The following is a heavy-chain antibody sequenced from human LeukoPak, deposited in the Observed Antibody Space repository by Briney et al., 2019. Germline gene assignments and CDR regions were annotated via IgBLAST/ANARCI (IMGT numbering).Heavy chain of an antibody. J-gene: IGHJ5*02. CDR2: INTNTGNP. CDR1: GYTFTSYA. Sequence: ASVKASCKASGYTFTSYAMNWVRQAPGQGLEWMGWINTNTGNPTYAQGFTGRFVFSLDTSVSTAYLQISSLKAEDTAVYYCARDRRLIVVVVAAKTSGFDPWGQGTLVTVSS. V-gene: IGHV7-4-1*02. CDR3: ARDRRLIVVVVAAKTSGFDP. D-gene: IGHD2-15*01.